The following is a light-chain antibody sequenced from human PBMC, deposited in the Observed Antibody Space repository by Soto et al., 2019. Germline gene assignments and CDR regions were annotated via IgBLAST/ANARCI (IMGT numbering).Light chain of an antibody. CDR3: QSYDSSLSGSV. J-gene: IGLJ3*02. V-gene: IGLV1-40*01. CDR1: SSNIGAGHD. Sequence: QSVLTQPPSVSGAPGQRVTISCTGSSSNIGAGHDVHWYQQTPGTAPKLLIYGDTTRPSGVTDRFSGSKSGTSASLAITGLQAEDEADYYCQSYDSSLSGSVFCGGTKLTVL. CDR2: GDT.